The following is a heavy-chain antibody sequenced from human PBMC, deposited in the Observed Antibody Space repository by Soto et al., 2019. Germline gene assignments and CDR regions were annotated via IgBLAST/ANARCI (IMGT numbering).Heavy chain of an antibody. CDR2: ISTNGGST. Sequence: EVQLVESGGGLVQPGGSLRLSCAASGFTFSSYAMYWVRQTPGKGLEYVSAISTNGGSTYNANSAKGRFTISRDNSKNTLYLQMGSLRVEDMAVYYCARQGGDSSGWYGGYYFDYWGQGTLVTVSS. J-gene: IGHJ4*02. V-gene: IGHV3-64*01. CDR1: GFTFSSYA. D-gene: IGHD6-19*01. CDR3: ARQGGDSSGWYGGYYFDY.